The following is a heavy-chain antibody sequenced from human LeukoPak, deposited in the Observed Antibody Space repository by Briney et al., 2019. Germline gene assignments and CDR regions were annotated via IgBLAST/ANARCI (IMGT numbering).Heavy chain of an antibody. V-gene: IGHV4-39*01. D-gene: IGHD2-8*01. Sequence: PSETLSLTCSVSGDSITNNIYYWAWVRQPQGKGLEWIGTVYYTGATFYKPSLKSRFTVSADTSRNQFSLSLRSLTAADAAVYYCATNRSYGVKPAYYFDDWGQGTLVTVSS. J-gene: IGHJ4*02. CDR1: GDSITNNIYY. CDR3: ATNRSYGVKPAYYFDD. CDR2: VYYTGAT.